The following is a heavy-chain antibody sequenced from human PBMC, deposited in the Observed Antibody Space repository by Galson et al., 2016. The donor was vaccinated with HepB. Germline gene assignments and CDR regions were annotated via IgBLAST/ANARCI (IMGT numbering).Heavy chain of an antibody. V-gene: IGHV3-23*01. CDR1: GFTFSSYA. J-gene: IGHJ3*01. D-gene: IGHD6-13*01. CDR2: ISGSGGIT. CDR3: AKRGQQLVKDAFDV. Sequence: SLRLSCAVSGFTFSSYAMNWDRQAPGKGLEWVSGISGSGGITYYADSVKGRFTISRDNSKNTLYLQMISLRAEDTAVYYCAKRGQQLVKDAFDVWGQGTLVTVSS.